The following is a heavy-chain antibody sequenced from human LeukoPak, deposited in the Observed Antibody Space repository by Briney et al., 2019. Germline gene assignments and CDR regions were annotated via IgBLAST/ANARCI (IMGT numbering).Heavy chain of an antibody. D-gene: IGHD3-22*01. Sequence: ASVKVSCKVSGHTLTEISMHWVRRAPGKGLEWMGGVDPEDGETIYAQKFQGRVTMTDDTSTDIAYMELSSLRSEDTAVYYCTTHFDSSGPDAFDIWGQGTMVTVSS. CDR1: GHTLTEIS. CDR2: VDPEDGET. CDR3: TTHFDSSGPDAFDI. V-gene: IGHV1-24*01. J-gene: IGHJ3*02.